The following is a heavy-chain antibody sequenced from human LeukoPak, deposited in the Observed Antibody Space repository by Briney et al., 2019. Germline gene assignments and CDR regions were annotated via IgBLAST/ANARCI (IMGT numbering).Heavy chain of an antibody. Sequence: SQTLSLTCTVSGGSISSGDYYWSWIRQPPGKGLEWIGYIYYSGGTYYNPSLKSRVTISVDTSKNQFSLKLSSVTAADTAVYYCARERTAVAGTQHAFDIWGQGTMVTVSS. CDR3: ARERTAVAGTQHAFDI. D-gene: IGHD6-19*01. V-gene: IGHV4-30-4*08. CDR1: GGSISSGDYY. J-gene: IGHJ3*02. CDR2: IYYSGGT.